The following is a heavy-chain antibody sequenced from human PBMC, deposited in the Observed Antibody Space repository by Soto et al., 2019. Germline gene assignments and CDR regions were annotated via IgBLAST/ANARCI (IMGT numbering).Heavy chain of an antibody. V-gene: IGHV4-59*01. CDR3: ARRYGKNAFDI. J-gene: IGHJ3*02. CDR1: GGSISSYY. CDR2: IYYSGST. D-gene: IGHD5-18*01. Sequence: TLSLTCTVSGGSISSYYWSWIRQPPGKGLEWIGYIYYSGSTNYNPSLKSRVTISVDTSKNQFSLKLSSVTAADAAVYYCARRYGKNAFDIWGQGTMVTVSS.